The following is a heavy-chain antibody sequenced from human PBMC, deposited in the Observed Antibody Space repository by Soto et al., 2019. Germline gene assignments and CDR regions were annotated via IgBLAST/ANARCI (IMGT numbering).Heavy chain of an antibody. J-gene: IGHJ6*03. CDR1: GFTFSNYA. D-gene: IGHD1-20*01. CDR3: ARQGITGTDYYYMDV. V-gene: IGHV3-23*01. CDR2: ISGSGGST. Sequence: GGSLRLSCAASGFTFSNYAMSWVRQAPGKGLEWVSAISGSGGSTYYADSVKGRFTISRDNSKNTLYLQMNSLKASDTAMYYCARQGITGTDYYYMDVWGKGTTVTVSS.